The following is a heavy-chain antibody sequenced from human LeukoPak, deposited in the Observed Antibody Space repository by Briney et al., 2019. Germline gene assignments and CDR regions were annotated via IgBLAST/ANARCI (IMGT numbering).Heavy chain of an antibody. D-gene: IGHD4-17*01. CDR1: GFTFGDYA. Sequence: GGSLRLSCTASGFTFGDYAMSWVRQAPGKGLEWVAVIWYDGSNKYYADSVKGRFTISRDNSKNTLYLQMNSLRAEDTAVYYCARSGYGDYGMDVWGQGTTVTVSS. V-gene: IGHV3-33*01. CDR3: ARSGYGDYGMDV. CDR2: IWYDGSNK. J-gene: IGHJ6*02.